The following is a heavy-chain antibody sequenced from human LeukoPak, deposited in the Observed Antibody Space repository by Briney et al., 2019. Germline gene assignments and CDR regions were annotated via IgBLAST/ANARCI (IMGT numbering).Heavy chain of an antibody. J-gene: IGHJ4*02. CDR3: AKGGDDYVWGSYRDY. D-gene: IGHD3-16*02. Sequence: GGSLRLSCAASGFTFSSYEMNWVRQAPGKGLEWVSYISSSGSTIYYADSVKGRFTISRDKAKNSLYLQMNSLRAEDTAVYYCAKGGDDYVWGSYRDYWGQGTLVTVSS. CDR2: ISSSGSTI. V-gene: IGHV3-48*03. CDR1: GFTFSSYE.